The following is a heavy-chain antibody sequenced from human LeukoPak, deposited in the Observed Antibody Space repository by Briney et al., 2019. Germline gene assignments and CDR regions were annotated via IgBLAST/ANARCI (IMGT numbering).Heavy chain of an antibody. Sequence: SETLSLTCTVSGGSISSSSYYWGWIRQPPGKGLEWIGSIYYSGSTYYNPSLKSRVTISVDTSKNQFSLKLSSVTAADTAVYYCAGQQGYYDSSSYSPWFDYWGQGTLVTVSS. CDR2: IYYSGST. V-gene: IGHV4-39*01. CDR3: AGQQGYYDSSSYSPWFDY. D-gene: IGHD3-22*01. CDR1: GGSISSSSYY. J-gene: IGHJ4*02.